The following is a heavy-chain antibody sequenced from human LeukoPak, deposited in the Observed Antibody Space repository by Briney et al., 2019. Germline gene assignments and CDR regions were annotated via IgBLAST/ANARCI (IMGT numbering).Heavy chain of an antibody. CDR2: INRGGSEK. V-gene: IGHV3-7*01. J-gene: IGHJ4*02. Sequence: PGGSLRLSCAASGFTFSTFWMSWVRQAPGKGLEWVANINRGGSEKYYVDSMKGRFTVSRDNAKNSLYLQMDSLRAEDTAVYYCARGGTFVSDYWGQGTVVTVSS. CDR3: ARGGTFVSDY. CDR1: GFTFSTFW. D-gene: IGHD1-1*01.